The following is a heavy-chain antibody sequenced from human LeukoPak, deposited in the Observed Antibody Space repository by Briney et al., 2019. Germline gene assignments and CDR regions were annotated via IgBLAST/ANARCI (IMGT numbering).Heavy chain of an antibody. CDR3: AKVDGSGSYLDY. J-gene: IGHJ4*02. Sequence: TGGSLRLSCAASGFTFNDYYMSWIRQAPGKGLEWLSYINIGGTNTHYADSVKGRSTISRDNAKKSLYLEMNNLRAEDTAVYYCAKVDGSGSYLDYWGQGTLVTVSS. CDR2: INIGGTNT. D-gene: IGHD3-10*01. V-gene: IGHV3-11*01. CDR1: GFTFNDYY.